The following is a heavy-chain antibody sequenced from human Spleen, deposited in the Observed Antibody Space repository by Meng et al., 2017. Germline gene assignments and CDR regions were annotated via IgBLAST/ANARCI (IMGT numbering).Heavy chain of an antibody. V-gene: IGHV3-48*03. CDR2: ISSSPSTI. CDR3: ARGGYDTSGYYGSYYYFGMDV. CDR1: GFTFSSYE. J-gene: IGHJ6*01. Sequence: GGSLRLSCAASGFTFSSYEMNWVRQAPGKGLEWVSYISSSPSTIYYADSVKGRFTISRDSAKNSLFLQMNSLRAEDTAVYYCARGGYDTSGYYGSYYYFGMDVWGQGTTVNVDS. D-gene: IGHD3-22*01.